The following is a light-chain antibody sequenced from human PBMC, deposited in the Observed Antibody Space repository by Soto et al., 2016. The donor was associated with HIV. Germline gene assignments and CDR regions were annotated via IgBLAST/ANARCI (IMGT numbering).Light chain of an antibody. CDR3: QAWDSGTVV. Sequence: SYELSQPPSMSVSPGQTASIVCSGDKLGDKYVYWYQQKTGQSPALVLYEDDKRPSGIPERFSGSNSENTATLTISETHILDEADYYCQAWDSGTVVFGGGTKLTV. CDR2: EDD. CDR1: KLGDKY. V-gene: IGLV3-1*01. J-gene: IGLJ2*01.